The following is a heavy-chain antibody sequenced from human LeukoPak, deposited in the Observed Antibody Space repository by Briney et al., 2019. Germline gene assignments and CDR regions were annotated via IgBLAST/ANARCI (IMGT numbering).Heavy chain of an antibody. D-gene: IGHD3-10*01. CDR2: ISGSGGST. CDR3: AKVAPLWFGELSYFDY. Sequence: GGSLRLSCAASGFTFSSYWMSWVRQAPGKGLEWVSAISGSGGSTYYADSVKGRFTISRDNPKNTLYLQMNSLRAEDTAVYYCAKVAPLWFGELSYFDYWGQGTLVTVSS. J-gene: IGHJ4*02. V-gene: IGHV3-23*01. CDR1: GFTFSSYW.